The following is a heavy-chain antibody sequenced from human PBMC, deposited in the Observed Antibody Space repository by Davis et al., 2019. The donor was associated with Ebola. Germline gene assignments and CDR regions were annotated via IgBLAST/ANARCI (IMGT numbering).Heavy chain of an antibody. V-gene: IGHV4-59*12. Sequence: MPSETLSLTCTVSGGSISSYYWSWIRQPPGKGLEWIGYIYYSGSTNYNPSLKSRVTISVDTSKNQFSLQLNSVTPEDTAVYYCATSGPYGDYWFDPWGQGTLVTVSS. CDR1: GGSISSYY. D-gene: IGHD4-17*01. CDR2: IYYSGST. CDR3: ATSGPYGDYWFDP. J-gene: IGHJ5*02.